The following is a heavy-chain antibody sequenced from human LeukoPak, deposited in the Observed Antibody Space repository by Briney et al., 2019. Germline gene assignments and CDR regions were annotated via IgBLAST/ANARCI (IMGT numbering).Heavy chain of an antibody. Sequence: GRSLRLSCAASGFTFDDYAMHWVRQAPGKGLEWVSGISWNSGSIGYADSVKGRFTISRDNAKNSLYLQMNSLRAEDTALYYCAKDEGQQWLVRGAFDIWGQGTMVTVSS. V-gene: IGHV3-9*01. CDR2: ISWNSGSI. CDR3: AKDEGQQWLVRGAFDI. D-gene: IGHD6-19*01. J-gene: IGHJ3*02. CDR1: GFTFDDYA.